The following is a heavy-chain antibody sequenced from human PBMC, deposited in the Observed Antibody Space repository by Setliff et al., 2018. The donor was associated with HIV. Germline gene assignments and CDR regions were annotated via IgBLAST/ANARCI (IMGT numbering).Heavy chain of an antibody. CDR2: INHSGST. J-gene: IGHJ4*02. D-gene: IGHD3-10*01. Sequence: PGGSLRLSCAASGFAFDNYCMTWVRQAPGKGLEWIGEINHSGSTNYNPSLKSRVTISVDTSKNQFSLKLSSATAADTAVYYCARGDRWFGEHYFDYGGQGTLVTVSS. V-gene: IGHV4-34*01. CDR3: ARGDRWFGEHYFDY. CDR1: GFAFDNYC.